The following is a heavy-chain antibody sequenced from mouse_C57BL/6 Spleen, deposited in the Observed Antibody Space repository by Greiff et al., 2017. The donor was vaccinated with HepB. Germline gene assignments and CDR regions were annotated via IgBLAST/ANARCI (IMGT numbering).Heavy chain of an antibody. CDR1: GFTFSDYY. CDR3: ARGLYDGSPFAY. Sequence: EVKLVESEGGLVQPGSSMKLSCTASGFTFSDYYMAWVRQVPEKGLEWVANINYDGSSTYYLDSLKSRFIISRDNAKNILYLQMSSLKSEDTATYYCARGLYDGSPFAYWGQGTLVTVSA. J-gene: IGHJ3*01. CDR2: INYDGSST. D-gene: IGHD2-3*01. V-gene: IGHV5-16*01.